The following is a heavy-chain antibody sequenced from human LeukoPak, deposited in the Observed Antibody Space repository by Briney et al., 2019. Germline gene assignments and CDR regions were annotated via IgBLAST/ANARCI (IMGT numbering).Heavy chain of an antibody. CDR2: INPNSGGT. Sequence: ASVKVSCKASGYTFTGYYMHWVRQAPGQGLEWMGWINPNSGGTNYAQKFQGRVTMTRDTSISTAYMELSRLRSDDTAVYYCARDEYPYYYDSSGYYSAYWGQGTLVTVSS. CDR1: GYTFTGYY. V-gene: IGHV1-2*02. CDR3: ARDEYPYYYDSSGYYSAY. D-gene: IGHD3-22*01. J-gene: IGHJ4*02.